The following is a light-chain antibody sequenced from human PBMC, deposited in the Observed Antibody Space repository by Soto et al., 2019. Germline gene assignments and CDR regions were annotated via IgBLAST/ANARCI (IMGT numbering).Light chain of an antibody. Sequence: EIVLTQSPGTLSLSPGDRATLSCRASQSVTSNYLAWYQQKPGQAPRLLLYGASRRAIGIPDRFSGSGSGTQFTLNISRLEPEDLSVYYCQQYDTTPPLTFGGGTKVEIK. V-gene: IGKV3-20*01. CDR2: GAS. CDR1: QSVTSNY. J-gene: IGKJ4*01. CDR3: QQYDTTPPLT.